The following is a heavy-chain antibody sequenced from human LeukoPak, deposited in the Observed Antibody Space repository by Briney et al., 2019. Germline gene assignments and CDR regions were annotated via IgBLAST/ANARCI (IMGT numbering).Heavy chain of an antibody. CDR1: GATISSYY. D-gene: IGHD3-22*01. CDR3: ARDTYYYENSDDYDDAFDI. CDR2: IYYSGST. J-gene: IGHJ3*02. Sequence: PSETLSLTCTVSGATISSYYWSWIRQPPGKGLEWIGYIYYSGSTDYNPSLKSRVTISVDTSKNQFSLKLSSVTAADTAVYHCARDTYYYENSDDYDDAFDIWGQGTRVTVSS. V-gene: IGHV4-59*01.